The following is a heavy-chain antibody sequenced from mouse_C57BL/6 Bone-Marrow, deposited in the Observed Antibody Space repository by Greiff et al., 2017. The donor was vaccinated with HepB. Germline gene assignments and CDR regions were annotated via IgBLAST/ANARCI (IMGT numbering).Heavy chain of an antibody. Sequence: QVQLKESGPGILQPSQPLSLTCSFSGFSLSTFGMGVGWIRQPPGKGLEWLAHIWWDDDKYYNPALKSRLTISKDTSKNQVFLKIANVDTADTATYYCARIPLCYDYDWYFDVWGTGTTVTVSS. V-gene: IGHV8-8*01. J-gene: IGHJ1*03. CDR1: GFSLSTFGMG. CDR2: IWWDDDK. D-gene: IGHD2-4*01. CDR3: ARIPLCYDYDWYFDV.